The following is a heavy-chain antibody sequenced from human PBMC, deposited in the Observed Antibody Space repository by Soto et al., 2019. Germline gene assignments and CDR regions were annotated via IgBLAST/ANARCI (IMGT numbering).Heavy chain of an antibody. CDR2: IYYSGST. J-gene: IGHJ5*02. CDR3: ARVPRGYSSGWLYQ. D-gene: IGHD6-19*01. CDR1: GGSISSYY. Sequence: SETLSLTCTVSGGSISSYYWSWIRQPPGKGLEWIGYIYYSGSTNYNPSLKSRVTISVDTSKNQFSLKLSSVTAADTAVYYCARVPRGYSSGWLYQWGQGTLVTVSS. V-gene: IGHV4-59*01.